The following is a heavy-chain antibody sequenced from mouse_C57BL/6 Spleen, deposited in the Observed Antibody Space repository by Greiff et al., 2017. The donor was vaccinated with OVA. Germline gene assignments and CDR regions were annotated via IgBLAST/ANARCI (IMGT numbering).Heavy chain of an antibody. V-gene: IGHV1-66*01. Sequence: QVQLKQSGPELVKPGASVKISCKASGYSFTSYYIHWVKQRPGQGLEWIGWIYPGSGNTKYNEKFKGKATLTADTSSSTAYMQLSSLTSEDSAVYYCARGGVPTFAYWGQGTLVTVSA. CDR1: GYSFTSYY. CDR3: ARGGVPTFAY. D-gene: IGHD2-14*01. J-gene: IGHJ3*01. CDR2: IYPGSGNT.